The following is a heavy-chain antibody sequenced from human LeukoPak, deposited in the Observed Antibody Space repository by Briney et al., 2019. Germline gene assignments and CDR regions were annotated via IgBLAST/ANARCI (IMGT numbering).Heavy chain of an antibody. CDR3: ARDLAAAAGTYFDY. CDR1: GFTVSSNY. D-gene: IGHD6-13*01. Sequence: GGSLRLSCAASGFTVSSNYMSWVRQAPGKGLEWVSVIYSGGSTYYADSVEGRFTISRDNSKNTLYLQMNSLRAEDTAVYYCARDLAAAAGTYFDYWGQGALVTVSS. CDR2: IYSGGST. J-gene: IGHJ4*02. V-gene: IGHV3-53*01.